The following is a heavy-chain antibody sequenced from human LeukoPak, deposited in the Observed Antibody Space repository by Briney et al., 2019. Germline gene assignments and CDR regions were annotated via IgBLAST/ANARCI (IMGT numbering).Heavy chain of an antibody. CDR3: AKRSAAGTVGYFDY. D-gene: IGHD6-13*01. CDR2: ISWNSGTI. J-gene: IGHJ4*02. Sequence: GGSLRLSCAAPGFTFDDYAMHWVRQAPGKGLEWVSGISWNSGTIYYADSVKGRFTISRDDAKNSLYLQMNSLRPEDTALYYCAKRSAAGTVGYFDYWGQGTLVTVSS. V-gene: IGHV3-9*01. CDR1: GFTFDDYA.